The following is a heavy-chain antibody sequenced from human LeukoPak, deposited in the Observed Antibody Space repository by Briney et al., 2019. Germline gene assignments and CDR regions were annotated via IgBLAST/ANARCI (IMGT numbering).Heavy chain of an antibody. V-gene: IGHV1-2*02. CDR2: INRNSGDA. CDR3: ARDGGQVGATGPFDY. Sequence: ASVKVSCKASGYTFTGYYIHWVRQAPGQGLEWMGWINRNSGDANYAQKFQGRVTMTRDTSISTAYMELSRLRSDDTAVYYCARDGGQVGATGPFDYWGQGTLVTVSS. D-gene: IGHD1-26*01. CDR1: GYTFTGYY. J-gene: IGHJ4*02.